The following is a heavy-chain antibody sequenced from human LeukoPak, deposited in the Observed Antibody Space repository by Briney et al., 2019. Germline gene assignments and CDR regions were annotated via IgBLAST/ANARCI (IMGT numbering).Heavy chain of an antibody. CDR2: ISYDGSNK. D-gene: IGHD3-16*01. CDR3: ATPRTTNLWALIDY. V-gene: IGHV3-30*03. CDR1: GFTFSSYW. Sequence: PGGSLRLSCAASGFTFSSYWMSWVRQAPGKGLEWVAVISYDGSNKYYADSVKGRFTISRDNSKNTLYLQMNSLRAEDTAVYYCATPRTTNLWALIDYWGQGTLVTVSS. J-gene: IGHJ4*02.